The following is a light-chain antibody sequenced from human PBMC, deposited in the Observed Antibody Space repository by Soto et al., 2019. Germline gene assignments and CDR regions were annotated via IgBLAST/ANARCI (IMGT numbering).Light chain of an antibody. Sequence: QSVLTQPASVSGSPGQSITISCTGTSSDVGGYNYVSWYQHHPGKAPKLMIYDVSNRPSGVSNRFSGSKSGNTASLIISGLQAEDEADYYCSSYTSRRTLSTYVSGTGTKVTVL. CDR2: DVS. CDR3: SSYTSRRTLSTYV. V-gene: IGLV2-14*03. CDR1: SSDVGGYNY. J-gene: IGLJ1*01.